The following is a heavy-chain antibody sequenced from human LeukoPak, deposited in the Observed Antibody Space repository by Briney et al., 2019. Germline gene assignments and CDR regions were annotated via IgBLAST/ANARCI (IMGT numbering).Heavy chain of an antibody. CDR1: GFTFSSYE. Sequence: GRSLRLSCAASGFTFSSYEMNWVRQAPGKGLEWVSYISSSGSAIYYADSLKGRFTISRDNAKNSLYLQMNSLRAEDTAVYYCARVGYYYGSGSYVIDYWGQGTLVTVSS. D-gene: IGHD3-10*01. CDR3: ARVGYYYGSGSYVIDY. V-gene: IGHV3-48*03. CDR2: ISSSGSAI. J-gene: IGHJ4*02.